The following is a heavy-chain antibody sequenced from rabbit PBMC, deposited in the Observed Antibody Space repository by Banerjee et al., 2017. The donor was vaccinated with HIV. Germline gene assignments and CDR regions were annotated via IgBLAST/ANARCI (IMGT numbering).Heavy chain of an antibody. CDR1: GFSFSNNCY. D-gene: IGHD4-1*01. CDR2: IYADSSADT. V-gene: IGHV1S45*01. J-gene: IGHJ4*01. Sequence: QEQLKETGGGLVQPGGSLTLSCTASGFSFSNNCYMCWVRQAPGRGLEWIACIYADSSADTYYANWAKGRLTISKTSSTTVTLQMTSLTAADTATYFCARDLAGVIGWNFNLWGQGTLVTVS. CDR3: ARDLAGVIGWNFNL.